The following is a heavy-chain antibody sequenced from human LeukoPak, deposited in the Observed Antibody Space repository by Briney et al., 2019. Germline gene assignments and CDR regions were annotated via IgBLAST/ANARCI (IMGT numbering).Heavy chain of an antibody. CDR2: IYYSGDD. D-gene: IGHD6-13*01. CDR3: ARHGIAAASPWFGY. J-gene: IGHJ4*02. CDR1: GGSVTSSTHY. V-gene: IGHV4-39*01. Sequence: SETLSLTCTVSGGSVTSSTHYWGWIRQPPGKGLEWIASIYYSGDDYYNPSLKSRATIFVDTSQSQFSLRLSSVTAADTAVYYCARHGIAAASPWFGYWGQGTLVTVSS.